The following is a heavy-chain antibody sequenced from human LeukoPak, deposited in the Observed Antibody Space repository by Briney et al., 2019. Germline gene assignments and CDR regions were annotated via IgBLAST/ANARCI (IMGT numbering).Heavy chain of an antibody. J-gene: IGHJ3*02. CDR1: GFTVSSNY. V-gene: IGHV3-66*01. D-gene: IGHD1-7*01. CDR2: IYSGGST. CDR3: ARDRHRYRGTNGDGDAFDI. Sequence: GGSLRLSCAASGFTVSSNYMSWVRQAPGKGLVWVSLIYSGGSTYYKDSVKGKFTISRDNSKNTLYLQINSLRVEDTAVYFCARDRHRYRGTNGDGDAFDIWGQGTMVTVTS.